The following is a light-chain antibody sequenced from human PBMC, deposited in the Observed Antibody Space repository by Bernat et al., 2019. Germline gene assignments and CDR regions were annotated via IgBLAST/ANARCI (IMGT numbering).Light chain of an antibody. Sequence: QSALTQPASVSGSPGQSITISCTGTSSDVGTYNYVSWYQQHLGKAPKLMVYDVGNRPSGVSNRFSGSKSGNTASLTISGLQAEDEADYYCSSYTTSYTYVFGGGTTVTVL. CDR2: DVG. CDR3: SSYTTSYTYV. V-gene: IGLV2-14*03. CDR1: SSDVGTYNY. J-gene: IGLJ1*01.